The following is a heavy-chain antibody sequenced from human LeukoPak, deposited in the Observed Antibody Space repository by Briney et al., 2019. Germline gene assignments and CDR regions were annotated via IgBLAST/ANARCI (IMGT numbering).Heavy chain of an antibody. V-gene: IGHV1-69*13. CDR3: ARDHVVEWVYYYYGMDV. J-gene: IGHJ6*02. Sequence: ASVTVSCKASGGTFSSYAISWVRQAPGQGLEWMGGIIPIFGTANYAQKFQGRVTITADESTSTAYMELSSLRSEDTAVYYCARDHVVEWVYYYYGMDVWGQGTTVTVSS. CDR1: GGTFSSYA. CDR2: IIPIFGTA. D-gene: IGHD3-3*01.